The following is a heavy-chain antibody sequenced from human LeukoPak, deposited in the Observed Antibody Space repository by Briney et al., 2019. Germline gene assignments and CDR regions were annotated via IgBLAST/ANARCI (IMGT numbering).Heavy chain of an antibody. CDR1: GLTFRNAW. D-gene: IGHD3-22*01. V-gene: IGHV3-15*01. CDR3: TPLTYYYDTSGYYYVGYLQH. CDR2: IKSKTDGGTT. J-gene: IGHJ1*01. Sequence: GRSLRLSCAASGLTFRNAWMSWVRQAPGKGLEWVGRIKSKTDGGTTDYAAPVQGRFTISRDDSKNTLYLQLNSLKTEDTAFYYCTPLTYYYDTSGYYYVGYLQHWGQGTLVTVSS.